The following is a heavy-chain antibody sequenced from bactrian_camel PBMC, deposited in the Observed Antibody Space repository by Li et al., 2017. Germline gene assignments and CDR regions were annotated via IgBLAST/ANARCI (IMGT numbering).Heavy chain of an antibody. D-gene: IGHD4*01. CDR2: LYTGRAST. Sequence: VQLVESGGGSVQVGGSLRLSCVASGDTIGRYCMGWFRQAPGKGREGVATLYTGRASTAYADSVKGRFTISLDNAKNTLYLQLNSLKTEDTAMYYCAEGLRYSDYWGQGTQVTVS. CDR1: GDTIGRYC. J-gene: IGHJ4*01. CDR3: AEGLRYSDY. V-gene: IGHV3S1*01.